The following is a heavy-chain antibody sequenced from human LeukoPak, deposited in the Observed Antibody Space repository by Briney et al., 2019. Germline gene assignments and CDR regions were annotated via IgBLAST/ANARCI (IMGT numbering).Heavy chain of an antibody. CDR3: AKDRGITVAEGWFDP. D-gene: IGHD6-19*01. CDR1: GFTFSSYA. CDR2: ISGSGGST. V-gene: IGHV3-23*01. J-gene: IGHJ5*02. Sequence: GGSLRLSCAASGFTFSSYAMSWVRQAPRKGLEWVSAISGSGGSTYYADSVKGRFTISRDNSKNTLYLQMNSLRAEDTAVYYCAKDRGITVAEGWFDPWGQGTLVTVSS.